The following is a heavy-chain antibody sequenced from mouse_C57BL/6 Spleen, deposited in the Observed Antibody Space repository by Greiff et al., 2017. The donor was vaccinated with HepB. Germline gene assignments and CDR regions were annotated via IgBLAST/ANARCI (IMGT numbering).Heavy chain of an antibody. CDR1: GYTFTDYN. V-gene: IGHV1-18*01. CDR2: INPNNGGT. Sequence: VQLQQSGPELVKPGASVKIPCKASGYTFTDYNMDWVKQSHGKSLEWIGDINPNNGGTIYNQKFKGKATLTVDKSSSTAYMELRSLTSEDTAVYYCARGFYYGNYAGYFDVWGTGTTVTVSS. J-gene: IGHJ1*03. CDR3: ARGFYYGNYAGYFDV. D-gene: IGHD2-1*01.